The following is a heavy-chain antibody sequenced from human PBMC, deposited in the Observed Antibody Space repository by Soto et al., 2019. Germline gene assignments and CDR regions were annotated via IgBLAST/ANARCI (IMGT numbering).Heavy chain of an antibody. J-gene: IGHJ3*02. CDR3: ARDRGDYVWGSYRSDAFDI. D-gene: IGHD3-16*02. CDR1: GFTFSSYG. CDR2: IWYDGSNK. V-gene: IGHV3-33*01. Sequence: TGGSLRLSCAASGFTFSSYGMHWVRQAPGKGLEWVAVIWYDGSNKYYADSVKGRFTISRDNSKNTLYLQMNSLRAEDTAVYYCARDRGDYVWGSYRSDAFDIWGQGTMVTVS.